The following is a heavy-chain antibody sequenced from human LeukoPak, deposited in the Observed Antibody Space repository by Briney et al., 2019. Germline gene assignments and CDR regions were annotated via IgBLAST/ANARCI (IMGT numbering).Heavy chain of an antibody. V-gene: IGHV3-33*01. D-gene: IGHD1-26*01. Sequence: SGRSLRLSCAASGFTFSSYGMHWVRQAPGKGLEWVAVIWYDGSNKYYADSVKGRFTISRDNSKNTLYLQMNSLRAEDTAVYYCAGDRATSYFDYWGQGALVTISS. CDR1: GFTFSSYG. J-gene: IGHJ4*02. CDR2: IWYDGSNK. CDR3: AGDRATSYFDY.